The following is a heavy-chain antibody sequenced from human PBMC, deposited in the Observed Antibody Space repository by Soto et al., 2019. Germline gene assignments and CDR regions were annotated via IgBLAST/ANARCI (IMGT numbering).Heavy chain of an antibody. CDR3: ARAPNYYYYMGV. CDR1: GDSISSSHW. J-gene: IGHJ6*03. CDR2: VFHTGPT. Sequence: QVQLQESGPRLVKPSGTLSLTCNVSGDSISSSHWWTWARQAPGMGLEWIGEVFHTGPTNYSPPFKIRVTRAMDRSKQLCTLIITALTAADTAVYYCARAPNYYYYMGVWGKGSTVTVSS. V-gene: IGHV4-4*02.